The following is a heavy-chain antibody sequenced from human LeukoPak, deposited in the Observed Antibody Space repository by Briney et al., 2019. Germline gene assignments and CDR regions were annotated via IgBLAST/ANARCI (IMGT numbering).Heavy chain of an antibody. J-gene: IGHJ6*02. Sequence: SETLSLTRAVYGGSLSGYYWSWIRHPPGKGLEWSGEINDSESTSYAPSLKNRVTISLDTSKNQFSLKMFSMTAADTAVYYCARARFEVYTMRSFYYGMYVWGQGITVTVAS. D-gene: IGHD2-2*02. CDR2: INDSEST. V-gene: IGHV4-34*01. CDR1: GGSLSGYY. CDR3: ARARFEVYTMRSFYYGMYV.